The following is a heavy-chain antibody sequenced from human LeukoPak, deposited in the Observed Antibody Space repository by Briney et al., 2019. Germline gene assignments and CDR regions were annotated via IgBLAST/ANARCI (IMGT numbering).Heavy chain of an antibody. V-gene: IGHV1-69*05. CDR1: GYTFTSYG. Sequence: SVKVSCKASGYTFTSYGISWVRQAPGQGLEWMGGIIPISGTANYAQKFQGRVTITTDESTSTAYMELSSLRSEDTAVYYCARARPRGLIAYWGQGTLVTVSS. CDR3: ARARPRGLIAY. CDR2: IIPISGTA. J-gene: IGHJ4*02. D-gene: IGHD5-24*01.